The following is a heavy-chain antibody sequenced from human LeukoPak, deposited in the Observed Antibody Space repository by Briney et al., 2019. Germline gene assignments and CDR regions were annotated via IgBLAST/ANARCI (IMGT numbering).Heavy chain of an antibody. V-gene: IGHV3-23*01. CDR3: AKVSSSNVNFDY. J-gene: IGHJ4*02. Sequence: GGSLRLSCAASGFTFSSYGMSWVRQAPGKGLEWVSVISGSGGSTYYADSVKGRFTISRDNSKNTLYLQMNSLRAEDTAVYYCAKVSSSNVNFDYWGQGTLVTVSS. CDR1: GFTFSSYG. D-gene: IGHD6-13*01. CDR2: ISGSGGST.